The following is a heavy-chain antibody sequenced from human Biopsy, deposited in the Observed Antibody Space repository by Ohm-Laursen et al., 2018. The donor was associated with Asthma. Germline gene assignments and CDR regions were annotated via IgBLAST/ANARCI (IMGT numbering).Heavy chain of an antibody. V-gene: IGHV1-18*01. CDR1: GYTFNSAG. J-gene: IGHJ6*02. D-gene: IGHD3-10*01. CDR3: ARAVDYSHYYGIDV. CDR2: ISVYNGNT. Sequence: ASVKVSCKTSGYTFNSAGITWVRQAPGQGLEWMGWISVYNGNTKVAQKLQDRVTMITDISTSTAYMESRSLRSDDTAVYFCARAVDYSHYYGIDVWGQGTTVTVS.